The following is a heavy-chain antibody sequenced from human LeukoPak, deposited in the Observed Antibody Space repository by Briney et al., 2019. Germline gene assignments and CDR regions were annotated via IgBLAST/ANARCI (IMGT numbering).Heavy chain of an antibody. CDR2: IHHSGHT. J-gene: IGHJ5*02. V-gene: IGHV4-4*02. CDR1: GDSVTSDNW. CDR3: AKSDYCALDL. D-gene: IGHD2/OR15-2a*01. Sequence: SDTLSLTCAVSGDSVTSDNWWSWVRQSPGKGLDWIGEIHHSGHTNYNPSLKSRVTISLDKSKNQLSLKLNSVTAADTAIYYCAKSDYCALDLWGQGSLVSVSS.